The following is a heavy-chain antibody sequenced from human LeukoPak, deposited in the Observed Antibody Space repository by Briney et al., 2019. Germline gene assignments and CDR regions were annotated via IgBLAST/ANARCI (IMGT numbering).Heavy chain of an antibody. V-gene: IGHV3-7*02. Sequence: GGSLRLSCAASGFTYSSFWMTWVRQAPGRGLEWVANIKQDGSEKYYVDSVKGRFTISRDNANNSLFLQMNSLRVDDTAVYYCARAIVGATTGTVDLWGQGTLVTVSS. CDR3: ARAIVGATTGTVDL. CDR2: IKQDGSEK. CDR1: GFTYSSFW. D-gene: IGHD1-26*01. J-gene: IGHJ5*02.